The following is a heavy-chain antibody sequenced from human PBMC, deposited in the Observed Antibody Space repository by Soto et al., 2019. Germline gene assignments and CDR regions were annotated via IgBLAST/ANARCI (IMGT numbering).Heavy chain of an antibody. J-gene: IGHJ4*02. D-gene: IGHD6-19*01. CDR1: GFRFSIYS. CDR2: ITSDIKTI. Sequence: EVQLVESGGGLVQPGGSLRLSCAASGFRFSIYSMNWVRQAPGKGLEWSAYITSDIKTIKYADSVKGRFTISRDNDKNLVYLQMNSLRAEDTAVYYCARSVEGHFDYWGQGTVVTVST. CDR3: ARSVEGHFDY. V-gene: IGHV3-48*01.